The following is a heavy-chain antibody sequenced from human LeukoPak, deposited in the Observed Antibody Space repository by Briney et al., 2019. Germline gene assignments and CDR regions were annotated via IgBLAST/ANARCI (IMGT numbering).Heavy chain of an antibody. D-gene: IGHD3-10*01. Sequence: ASVKVSCKASGYTFTSYGIGWVRQAPGQGLEWMGWISAYNGNTNYAQKLQGRVTMTTDTSTSTAYMELRSLRSDDTAVYYCAREGFGDPLQYYYYYYGMDAWGKGTKVTVSS. CDR2: ISAYNGNT. CDR1: GYTFTSYG. CDR3: AREGFGDPLQYYYYYYGMDA. J-gene: IGHJ6*04. V-gene: IGHV1-18*04.